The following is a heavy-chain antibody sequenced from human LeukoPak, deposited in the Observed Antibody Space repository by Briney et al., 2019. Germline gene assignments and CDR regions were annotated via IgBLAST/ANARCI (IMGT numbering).Heavy chain of an antibody. Sequence: PGGSLRLSCAASGFTFSSYGMHWVRQAPGKGLEWVAVISYDGSNKYYADSVKGRFTISRDNSKNTLYLQMNSLRAGDTAVYYCAKGLRYSDNWGQGTLVTVSS. CDR2: ISYDGSNK. CDR3: AKGLRYSDN. D-gene: IGHD3-9*01. V-gene: IGHV3-30*18. J-gene: IGHJ4*02. CDR1: GFTFSSYG.